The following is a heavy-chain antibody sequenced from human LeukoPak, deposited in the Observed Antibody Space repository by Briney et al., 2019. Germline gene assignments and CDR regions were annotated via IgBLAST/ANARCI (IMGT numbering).Heavy chain of an antibody. V-gene: IGHV4-59*01. J-gene: IGHJ4*02. CDR2: IYYSGSS. Sequence: KSSETLSLTCTVSGGSISYYYWSWIRQPPGKGLECIGYIYYSGSSSYTPSLKSRVTISVDTSKMQFSLNLSSVTAADTAVYYCARESVAEAAFDYLGQGTLVTVSS. CDR1: GGSISYYY. D-gene: IGHD6-13*01. CDR3: ARESVAEAAFDY.